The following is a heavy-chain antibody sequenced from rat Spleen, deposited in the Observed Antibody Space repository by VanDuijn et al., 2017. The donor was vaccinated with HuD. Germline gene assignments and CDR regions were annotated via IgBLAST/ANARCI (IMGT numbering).Heavy chain of an antibody. CDR1: GFTFNNYW. Sequence: EVQLVESGGGLVQPGGSLKLSCVASGFTFNNYWMTWIRQAPGKGLEWVASITNASGRTYYPDSVKGRFTISRDTAQNTLYLQMNSLRSEDTATYYCARELWIGSFGYWGQGTLVSVSS. CDR3: ARELWIGSFGY. J-gene: IGHJ3*01. V-gene: IGHV5-31*01. D-gene: IGHD1-6*01. CDR2: ITNASGRT.